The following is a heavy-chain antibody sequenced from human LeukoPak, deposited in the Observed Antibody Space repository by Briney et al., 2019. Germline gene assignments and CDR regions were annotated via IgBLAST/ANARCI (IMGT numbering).Heavy chain of an antibody. CDR3: ARLKLGAYFDL. Sequence: SETLSLNCTVSGGSTCSDYWSWIRQSPGKGLEWVGYVYNSGDTGKNPSLKSRVTILLDTSKNQCSLKLTSVSAADTAVYYCARLKLGAYFDLWGRGTLVTVSS. CDR2: VYNSGDT. V-gene: IGHV4-59*08. CDR1: GGSTCSDY. D-gene: IGHD3-16*01. J-gene: IGHJ2*01.